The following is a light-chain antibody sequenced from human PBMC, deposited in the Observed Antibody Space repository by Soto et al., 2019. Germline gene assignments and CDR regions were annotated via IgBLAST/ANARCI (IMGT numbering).Light chain of an antibody. CDR3: AAWDDTLNGPV. J-gene: IGLJ2*01. Sequence: QSVLTQPPSASGTPGQRVTISCSGGSSNIGNNTVNWYQQLPGTAPKLLIYGNDQRPSGVPDRFSGSKSGTSVSLAISGLQSEDEADYYCAAWDDTLNGPVFGGGTKVTVL. CDR2: GND. V-gene: IGLV1-44*01. CDR1: SSNIGNNT.